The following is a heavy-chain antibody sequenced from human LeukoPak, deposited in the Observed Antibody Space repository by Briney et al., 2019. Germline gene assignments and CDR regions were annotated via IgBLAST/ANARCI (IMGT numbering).Heavy chain of an antibody. J-gene: IGHJ4*02. CDR1: GGSISSSNW. D-gene: IGHD4-11*01. Sequence: SGTLSLTCAVSGGSISSSNWWSWVRQPPGKGLEWIGEIYHSGSTNYNPSLKSRVTISVDKSKNQFSLKLSSVTAADTAVYYCARHGGTRITLIQVYYFDYWGQGTLVTVSS. V-gene: IGHV4-4*02. CDR2: IYHSGST. CDR3: ARHGGTRITLIQVYYFDY.